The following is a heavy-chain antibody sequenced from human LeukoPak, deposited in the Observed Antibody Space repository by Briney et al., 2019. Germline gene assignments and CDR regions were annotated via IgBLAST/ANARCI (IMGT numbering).Heavy chain of an antibody. Sequence: PGGSLRLSCAASGFTFSSYGMSWVRQAPGKGLEWVSGISGSGTITYYADSVKGRFTISRDNSKNTLFLQMNCLRAEDTAVYYCAKATTPTISRYYFDDWGQGTLVTVSS. CDR2: ISGSGTIT. V-gene: IGHV3-23*01. J-gene: IGHJ4*02. CDR1: GFTFSSYG. CDR3: AKATTPTISRYYFDD. D-gene: IGHD3-3*01.